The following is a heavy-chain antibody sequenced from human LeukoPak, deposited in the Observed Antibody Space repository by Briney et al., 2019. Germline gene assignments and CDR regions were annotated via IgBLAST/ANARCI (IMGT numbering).Heavy chain of an antibody. CDR2: INPYNGNT. J-gene: IGHJ4*02. D-gene: IGHD5-18*01. CDR1: GYTFSDYY. V-gene: IGHV1-18*04. CDR3: ARDGRYSYGKIDY. Sequence: ASVKVSCKASGYTFSDYYLHWLRQAPGQGLEWMGWINPYNGNTNYAQKLQGRVTMTTDTSTSTAYMELRSLRSDDTAVYYCARDGRYSYGKIDYWGQGTLVTVSS.